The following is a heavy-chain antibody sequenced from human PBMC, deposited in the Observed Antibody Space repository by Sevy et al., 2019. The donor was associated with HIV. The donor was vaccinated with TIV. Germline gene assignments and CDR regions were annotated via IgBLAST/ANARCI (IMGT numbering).Heavy chain of an antibody. CDR1: GGSISSGGYY. J-gene: IGHJ6*02. Sequence: SETLSLTCTVSGGSISSGGYYWSWIRQHPGKGLEWIGYLYYSGSTYYNPSLKSRVTISVDTSKNQFSLKLSSVTAADTAVYYCARGKDYYYGMDVWGQGTTVTVSS. CDR3: ARGKDYYYGMDV. CDR2: LYYSGST. V-gene: IGHV4-31*03.